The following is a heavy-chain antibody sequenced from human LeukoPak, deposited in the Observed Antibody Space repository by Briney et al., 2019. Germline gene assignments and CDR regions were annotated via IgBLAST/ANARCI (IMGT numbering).Heavy chain of an antibody. Sequence: SETLSLTCTVSGGSISSSSYYWGWIRQPPGKGLEWIGSIYYSGSTYYNPSLKSRVTISVDTSKNQFSLKLSSVTAADTAVYYCIGGSSSRDYWGQGTLVIVSS. D-gene: IGHD6-13*01. CDR2: IYYSGST. CDR3: IGGSSSRDY. CDR1: GGSISSSSYY. V-gene: IGHV4-39*01. J-gene: IGHJ4*02.